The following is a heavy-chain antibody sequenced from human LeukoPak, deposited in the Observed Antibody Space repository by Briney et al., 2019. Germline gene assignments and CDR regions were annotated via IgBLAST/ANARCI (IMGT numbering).Heavy chain of an antibody. J-gene: IGHJ4*02. D-gene: IGHD4-17*01. V-gene: IGHV4-59*08. Sequence: SETLSLTCTVSGGSICSYYSSWIRQPPGKGLEWIGYIYYSGSANYNPSLKSRATISVDTSKKQFSLKVSSVTAADTAVYYCARLSVTTTFFDYWGQGTLVTVSS. CDR2: IYYSGSA. CDR3: ARLSVTTTFFDY. CDR1: GGSICSYY.